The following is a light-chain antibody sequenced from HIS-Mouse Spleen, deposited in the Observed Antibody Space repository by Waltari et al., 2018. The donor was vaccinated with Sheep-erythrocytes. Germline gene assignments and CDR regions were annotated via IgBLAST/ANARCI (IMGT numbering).Light chain of an antibody. CDR2: KAS. CDR3: QQYNSYS. V-gene: IGKV1-5*03. Sequence: DIQMTQSPSTLSASVGDRVLITCRASQSISSWLAWYQQKPGKAPKLLIYKASSLESGVPSRFSGSGSGTEFTLTISSLQPDDFATYYCQQYNSYSFGQGTKLEIK. J-gene: IGKJ2*01. CDR1: QSISSW.